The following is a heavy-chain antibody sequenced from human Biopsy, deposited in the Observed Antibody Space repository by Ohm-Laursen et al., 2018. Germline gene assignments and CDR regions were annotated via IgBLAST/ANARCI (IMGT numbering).Heavy chain of an antibody. CDR3: ARHPTGFWFGP. V-gene: IGHV4-39*01. J-gene: IGHJ5*02. Sequence: SQTLSLTCTVSGDSISTSTPYYWAWLRQPPGKGLEWIGSIYNSETTFYNPSLKSRVAISVATSTNQFSLKVSSVSAADTALYYCARHPTGFWFGPWGHGTLVTVSS. CDR2: IYNSETT. CDR1: GDSISTSTPYY.